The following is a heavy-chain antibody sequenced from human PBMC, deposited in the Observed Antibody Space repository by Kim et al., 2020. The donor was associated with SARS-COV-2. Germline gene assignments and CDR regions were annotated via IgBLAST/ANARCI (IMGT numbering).Heavy chain of an antibody. Sequence: GGSLRLSCAASGFSFSTYSMNWVRQAPGKGLEWVSSISGSRNYIYYADSVKGRFTISRDNTKNSLYLQMNSLRAEDTAVYYCAGLAPGGSWFGDDDYDYAMDVWGQGTTVTVSS. D-gene: IGHD6-13*01. J-gene: IGHJ6*02. CDR1: GFSFSTYS. CDR2: ISGSRNYI. CDR3: AGLAPGGSWFGDDDYDYAMDV. V-gene: IGHV3-21*06.